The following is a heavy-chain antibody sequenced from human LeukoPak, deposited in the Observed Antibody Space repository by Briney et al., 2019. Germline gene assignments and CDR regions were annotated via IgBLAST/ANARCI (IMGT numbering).Heavy chain of an antibody. CDR1: GYTLTSYG. V-gene: IGHV1-18*01. CDR2: ISAYNGNT. CDR3: ARDQEGIDY. J-gene: IGHJ4*02. Sequence: ASVKVSCKASGYTLTSYGISWVRHAPGQGLEWTEWISAYNGNTNYAQKLQGRVTMTTDTSTSTAYMELRSLRSDDTAVYYCARDQEGIDYWGQGTLVTVSS.